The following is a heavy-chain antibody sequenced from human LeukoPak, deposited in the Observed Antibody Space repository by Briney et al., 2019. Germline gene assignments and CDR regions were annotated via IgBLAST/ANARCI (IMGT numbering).Heavy chain of an antibody. CDR1: GFSLSTSGMR. CDR2: IDWDDDK. D-gene: IGHD4-17*01. V-gene: IGHV2-70*04. J-gene: IGHJ3*02. Sequence: SGPTLVNPTQTLTLTCTFSGFSLSTSGMRASWIRQPPGKALEWLARIDWDDDKFYSTSLKTRLTISKDTSKNQVVLTMTNMDPVDKATYYCARMTTQNDAFDIWGQGTMVTVSS. CDR3: ARMTTQNDAFDI.